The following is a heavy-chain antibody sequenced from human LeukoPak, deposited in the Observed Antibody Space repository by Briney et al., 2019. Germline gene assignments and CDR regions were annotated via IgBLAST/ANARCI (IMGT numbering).Heavy chain of an antibody. CDR3: AKLGKSGSYYYFDY. CDR1: GFIFADYA. J-gene: IGHJ4*02. CDR2: ISGSGGST. V-gene: IGHV3-23*01. D-gene: IGHD3-10*01. Sequence: GGSLRLSCEASGFIFADYAMGWVRQAPGKGLEWVSPISGSGGSTYYADSVKGRFTISRDNSKNTLYLQMNSLRAEDTAVYYCAKLGKSGSYYYFDYWGQGTLVTVSS.